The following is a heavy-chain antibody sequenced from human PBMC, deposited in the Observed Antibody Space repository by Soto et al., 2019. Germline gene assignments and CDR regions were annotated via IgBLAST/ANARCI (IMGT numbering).Heavy chain of an antibody. D-gene: IGHD2-2*01. Sequence: EVQLLESGGGLVQPGGSLRLSCAASGFTLSTYAIHWVRQAPGKGLEWVSGIGGSGGDAYYTDSVKGRFTISRDNSNNALYLQMNSLRAEDTAVYHCAKEVGSPPRGRFEYWGLGTLVTVSS. V-gene: IGHV3-23*01. J-gene: IGHJ4*02. CDR2: IGGSGGDA. CDR3: AKEVGSPPRGRFEY. CDR1: GFTLSTYA.